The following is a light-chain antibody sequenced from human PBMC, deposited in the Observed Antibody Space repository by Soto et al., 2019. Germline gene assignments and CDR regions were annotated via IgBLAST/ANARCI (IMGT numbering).Light chain of an antibody. CDR1: QGIGSY. J-gene: IGKJ4*01. V-gene: IGKV1-9*01. Sequence: DIQLTQSPSFLSASVGARVSITCRASQGIGSYLAWYQQKPGKAPNLLIYAASTLQSGVPSRFSGSGSGTDFTLTISSLQPEDFATYYCQQLNTYPSTFGGGTKVDIK. CDR2: AAS. CDR3: QQLNTYPST.